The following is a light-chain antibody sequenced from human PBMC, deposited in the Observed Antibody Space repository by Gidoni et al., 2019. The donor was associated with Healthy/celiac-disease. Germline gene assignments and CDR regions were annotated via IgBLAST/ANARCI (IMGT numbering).Light chain of an antibody. CDR1: QSISSY. V-gene: IGKV1-39*01. CDR2: AAS. Sequence: DIQMTQSPSSLSASVGDRVTITCPASQSISSYLNWYQQKPGKDPKLLIYAASSLQSGVPSRFSGSGSGTDFTLTISSLQPEDFATYYCQQSYSTPWTFGQGTKVEIK. J-gene: IGKJ1*01. CDR3: QQSYSTPWT.